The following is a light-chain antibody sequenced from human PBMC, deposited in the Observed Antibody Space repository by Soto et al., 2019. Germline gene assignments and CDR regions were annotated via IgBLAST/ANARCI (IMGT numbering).Light chain of an antibody. Sequence: QSVLTQPPSASGTPGQRVTISCSGSGSSIGTNTVNWYRQLPGTAPKLLIYGNNQRPSGVPDRFSGSKSGTSASLAISGFRSEDEAEYYCAAWDGSLNNVLFGGGTKLTVL. CDR2: GNN. V-gene: IGLV1-44*01. CDR3: AAWDGSLNNVL. CDR1: GSSIGTNT. J-gene: IGLJ2*01.